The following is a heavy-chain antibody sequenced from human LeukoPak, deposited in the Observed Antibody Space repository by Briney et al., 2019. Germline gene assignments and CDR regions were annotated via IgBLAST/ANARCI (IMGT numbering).Heavy chain of an antibody. Sequence: GSLRLSCAASGFTFSTYAMIWVRQAPGKGLEWVSAISGSGGNTYYTDSVKGRFTISRDNSRNTLYLQMNSPRAEDTAVYYCAKDGGYWGQGTLVTVSS. D-gene: IGHD3-10*01. CDR2: ISGSGGNT. CDR1: GFTFSTYA. V-gene: IGHV3-23*01. J-gene: IGHJ4*02. CDR3: AKDGGY.